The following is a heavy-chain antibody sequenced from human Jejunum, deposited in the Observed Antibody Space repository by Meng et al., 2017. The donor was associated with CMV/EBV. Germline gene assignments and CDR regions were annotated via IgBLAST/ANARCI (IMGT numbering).Heavy chain of an antibody. D-gene: IGHD3-3*01. V-gene: IGHV3-30-3*01. CDR2: ISFDGSNK. CDR3: AREGRFPLDYGLDV. CDR1: RFTFSTYA. Sequence: SRFTFSTYAMNWVRQGPGKGLEWVAIISFDGSNKYYADSVKGRFTISRDNSKNTVYLQINSLRPEDTAVYYCAREGRFPLDYGLDVWGQGTTVTVSS. J-gene: IGHJ6*02.